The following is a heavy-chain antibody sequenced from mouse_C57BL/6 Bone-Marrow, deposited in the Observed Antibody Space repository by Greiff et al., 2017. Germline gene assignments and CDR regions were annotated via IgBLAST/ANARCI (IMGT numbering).Heavy chain of an antibody. CDR3: AREGYGNYVDYAMDY. CDR2: IYPRSGNT. CDR1: GYTFTSYG. D-gene: IGHD2-10*02. J-gene: IGHJ4*01. Sequence: QVQLQQSGAELARPGASVKLSCKASGYTFTSYGISWVKQRTGQGLEWIGEIYPRSGNTYYNEKFKGKATLTADKSSSTAYMELRSLTSEDSAVYFCAREGYGNYVDYAMDYWGQGTSVTGSS. V-gene: IGHV1-81*01.